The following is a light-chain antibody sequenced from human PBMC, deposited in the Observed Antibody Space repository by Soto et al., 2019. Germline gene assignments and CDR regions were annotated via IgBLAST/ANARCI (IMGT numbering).Light chain of an antibody. Sequence: QSALTQPASLSGSPGQSITISCTGTSSDIGAYDYVSWFQQHPGKAPKLMISEVNNRPSGVSDRFSGSKSVNTASLTISGLQAEDESDYYCGSYSSTDTPFVFGTGTKVTVL. CDR1: SSDIGAYDY. V-gene: IGLV2-14*01. CDR3: GSYSSTDTPFV. J-gene: IGLJ1*01. CDR2: EVN.